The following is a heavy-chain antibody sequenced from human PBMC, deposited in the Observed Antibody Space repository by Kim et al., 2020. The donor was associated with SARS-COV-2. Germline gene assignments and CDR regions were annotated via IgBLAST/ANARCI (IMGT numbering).Heavy chain of an antibody. V-gene: IGHV1-8*01. Sequence: ASVKVSCKASGYTFTSYDINWVRQATGQGLEWMGWMNPNSGNTGYAQKFQGRVTMTRNTSISTAYMELSSLRSEDTAVYYCARSAILLWFGETTNWFDPWGQGTLVTVSS. D-gene: IGHD3-10*01. CDR3: ARSAILLWFGETTNWFDP. J-gene: IGHJ5*02. CDR2: MNPNSGNT. CDR1: GYTFTSYD.